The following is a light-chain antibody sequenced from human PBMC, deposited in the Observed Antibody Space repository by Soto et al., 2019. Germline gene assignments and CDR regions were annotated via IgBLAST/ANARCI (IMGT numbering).Light chain of an antibody. Sequence: EIVMTQSPATLSVSPGERATLSCRASQSVSSNLAWYQQKPGQAPRLLIYGASTRATGIPARFSGSGSGTEFPITITSLQSQDFAVYYCQQYHNWPPITFGQGTRLEIK. J-gene: IGKJ5*01. CDR2: GAS. CDR1: QSVSSN. CDR3: QQYHNWPPIT. V-gene: IGKV3-15*01.